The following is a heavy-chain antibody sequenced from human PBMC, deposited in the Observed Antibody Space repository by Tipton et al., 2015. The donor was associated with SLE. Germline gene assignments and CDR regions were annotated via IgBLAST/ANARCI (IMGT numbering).Heavy chain of an antibody. Sequence: LRLSCAASGFTVSSNYMSWVRQAPGKGLEWIGSIYYSGSTYYNPSLKSRVTISVDTSKNQFSLKLSSVTAADTAVYYCARHGSGWYGFDYWGQGTLVTVSS. CDR3: ARHGSGWYGFDY. J-gene: IGHJ4*02. V-gene: IGHV4-39*07. CDR1: GFTVSSNY. D-gene: IGHD6-19*01. CDR2: IYYSGST.